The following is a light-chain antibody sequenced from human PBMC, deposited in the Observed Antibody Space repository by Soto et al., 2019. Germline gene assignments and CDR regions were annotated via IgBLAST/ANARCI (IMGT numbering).Light chain of an antibody. V-gene: IGLV2-14*01. Sequence: QSALTQPASVSGSPGQSITISCPGTSSDVGGYNYVSWYQQHPGKDPKLMIYDVTDRPSGVSNRFSGSKSGNTASLTISGRQAEDEADYYCSSYTSTSTPWVFGTGTKVTVL. CDR2: DVT. CDR3: SSYTSTSTPWV. J-gene: IGLJ1*01. CDR1: SSDVGGYNY.